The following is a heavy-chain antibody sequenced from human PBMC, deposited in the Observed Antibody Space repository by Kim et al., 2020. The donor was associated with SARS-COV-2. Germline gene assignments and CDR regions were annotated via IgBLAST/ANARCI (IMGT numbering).Heavy chain of an antibody. CDR1: GFFFSDYA. CDR3: VRGRVFTEY. D-gene: IGHD6-13*01. Sequence: GGSLRLSCAVSGFFFSDYAMTWVRQAPGKGLEYVSSISGSADATYYADSVKGRFSIFRDNSKTILHLQMNSLRVEDTARYFCVRGRVFTEYWGQGILVTV. J-gene: IGHJ4*02. CDR2: ISGSADAT. V-gene: IGHV3-23*01.